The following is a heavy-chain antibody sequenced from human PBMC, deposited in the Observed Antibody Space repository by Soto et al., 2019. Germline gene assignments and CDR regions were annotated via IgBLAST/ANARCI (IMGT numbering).Heavy chain of an antibody. CDR2: ISGSGGSA. J-gene: IGHJ4*02. D-gene: IGHD5-18*01. CDR1: GFTFSSYA. V-gene: IGHV3-23*01. Sequence: GGSLRLSCAASGFTFSSYAMSWVRQAPGKGLEWVSAISGSGGSAYYADSVKGRFTISRDNSKNTLYLQMNSLRAEDTAVYYCAKASGYSYGLEVDYFDYWGQGTLVTVSS. CDR3: AKASGYSYGLEVDYFDY.